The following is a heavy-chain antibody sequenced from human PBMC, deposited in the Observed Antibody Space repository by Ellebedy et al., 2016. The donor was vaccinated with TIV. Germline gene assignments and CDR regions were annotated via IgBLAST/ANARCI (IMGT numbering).Heavy chain of an antibody. J-gene: IGHJ6*02. D-gene: IGHD1-26*01. CDR3: TSGDGVDV. CDR2: IKSKTDGGAT. CDR1: DFSFTNAW. V-gene: IGHV3-15*07. Sequence: GESLKISCAASDFSFTNAWMNWVRQAPGKGLEWVGRIKSKTDGGATDYAAPVKGRFTISRDDSKNTAYLQMNSLKTEETAVYYCTSGDGVDVWGQGTTVTVSS.